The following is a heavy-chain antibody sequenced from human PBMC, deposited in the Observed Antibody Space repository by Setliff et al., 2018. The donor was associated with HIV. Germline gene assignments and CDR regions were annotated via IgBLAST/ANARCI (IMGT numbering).Heavy chain of an antibody. Sequence: SGPTLVNPTETLTLTCSFSEFSLSTSGVGVGWIRQPPGKAPEWLAVVYWDDEKLYNPSLMNRLNVTKAVLTLTDMDPADTATYFCLYSRYFDIGAYWGPGILVTVSS. J-gene: IGHJ1*01. D-gene: IGHD3-9*01. CDR1: EFSLSTSGVG. V-gene: IGHV2-5*02. CDR2: VYWDDEK. CDR3: LYSRYFDIGAY.